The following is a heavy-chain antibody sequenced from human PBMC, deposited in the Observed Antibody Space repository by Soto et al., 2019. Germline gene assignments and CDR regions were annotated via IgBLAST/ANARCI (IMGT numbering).Heavy chain of an antibody. CDR1: GFTFSTYG. Sequence: QVQLVESGGGVVQPGRSLRLSCAASGFTFSTYGMYWVRQAPGKGLEWVAAISYDGSNKYYADSVKGRFTISRDNSKNTLYLQMHSLRADDTAVFYCAKAISPGLSYGAYGPHGMDVWGQVTTVTVSS. CDR2: ISYDGSNK. CDR3: AKAISPGLSYGAYGPHGMDV. D-gene: IGHD5-12*01. J-gene: IGHJ6*02. V-gene: IGHV3-30*18.